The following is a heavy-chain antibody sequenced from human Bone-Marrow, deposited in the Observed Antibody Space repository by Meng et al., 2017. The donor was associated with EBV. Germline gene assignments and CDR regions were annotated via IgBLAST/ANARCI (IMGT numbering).Heavy chain of an antibody. Sequence: QVHAVRLGAEVKKSGSSGKVSCKASGGTFSSYAISWVRQAPGQGLEWMGGIIPIFGTANYAQKFQGRVTITADESTSTAYMELSSLRSEDTAVYYCARDCSGSYNNWFDPWGQGTLVTVSS. D-gene: IGHD1-26*01. J-gene: IGHJ5*02. CDR2: IIPIFGTA. CDR1: GGTFSSYA. V-gene: IGHV1-69*01. CDR3: ARDCSGSYNNWFDP.